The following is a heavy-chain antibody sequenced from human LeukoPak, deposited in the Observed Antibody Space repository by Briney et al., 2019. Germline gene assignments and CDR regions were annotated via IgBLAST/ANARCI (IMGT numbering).Heavy chain of an antibody. V-gene: IGHV3-23*01. Sequence: GGSLRLSCAASGFTFSSYAMSWVRQAPGKGLEWVSAISGSGGSTYYADSVKGRFTISRGNSKNTLYLQMNSLRAEDTAVYYCAKESHIVVVPAAMTDYWGQGTLVTVSS. D-gene: IGHD2-2*01. CDR2: ISGSGGST. CDR3: AKESHIVVVPAAMTDY. CDR1: GFTFSSYA. J-gene: IGHJ4*02.